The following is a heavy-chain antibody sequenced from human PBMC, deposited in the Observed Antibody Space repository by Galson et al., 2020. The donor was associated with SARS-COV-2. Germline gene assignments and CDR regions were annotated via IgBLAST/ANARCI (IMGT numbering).Heavy chain of an antibody. D-gene: IGHD3-10*01. V-gene: IGHV4-30-2*01. CDR2: MHHGGST. CDR1: GGSITSGTYS. Sequence: SETLSLTCAVSGGSITSGTYSWGWIRQPPGKGLEWIGDMHHGGSTYYNPSLKSRVTISVDRSKNQFSLRLSSVTAADTAVYYCARVGGWSNYESGSGNWFDPWGQGALVTVSS. J-gene: IGHJ5*02. CDR3: ARVGGWSNYESGSGNWFDP.